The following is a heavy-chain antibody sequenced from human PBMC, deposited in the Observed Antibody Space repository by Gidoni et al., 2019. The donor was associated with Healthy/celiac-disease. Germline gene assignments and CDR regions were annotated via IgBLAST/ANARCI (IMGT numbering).Heavy chain of an antibody. CDR3: ARDLLWFGDPLGWFDP. J-gene: IGHJ5*02. V-gene: IGHV3-11*01. Sequence: QVQLVESGGGLVKPGRSLRLSCAAPGFTFRDYYMGWIRQAPGKGLEWVSYISSSGSTIYYADSVKGRFTISRDNAKNSLYLQMNSLRAEDTAVYYCARDLLWFGDPLGWFDPWGQGTLVTVSS. CDR2: ISSSGSTI. D-gene: IGHD3-10*01. CDR1: GFTFRDYY.